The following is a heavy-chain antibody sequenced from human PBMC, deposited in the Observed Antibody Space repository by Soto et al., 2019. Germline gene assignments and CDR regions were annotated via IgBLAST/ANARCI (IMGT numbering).Heavy chain of an antibody. J-gene: IGHJ4*02. CDR3: ARDRYNRGSFDY. D-gene: IGHD1-1*01. V-gene: IGHV1-18*01. Sequence: QVQLVQSGAEVKKPGASVKVSCKASGYTFTDYGITWVRQAPGQGLQWMGWINSYNGVTNNAHSFQGRVSMTTDTSTSTAYLELSSLRSDDTAVYYCARDRYNRGSFDYWGQGSLVTVPS. CDR2: INSYNGVT. CDR1: GYTFTDYG.